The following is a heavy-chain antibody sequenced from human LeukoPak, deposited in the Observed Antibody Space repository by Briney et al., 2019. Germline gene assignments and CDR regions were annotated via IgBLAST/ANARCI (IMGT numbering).Heavy chain of an antibody. Sequence: ASVKVSCKASGYTFTGYYMHWVRQAPGQGLEWMGWINPNSGGTNYAQKFQGRVTMTRNTSISTAYMELSSLRSEDTAVYYCARGRWSAAGRDRLNYYFDYWGQGTLVTVSS. D-gene: IGHD6-13*01. CDR1: GYTFTGYY. J-gene: IGHJ4*02. CDR3: ARGRWSAAGRDRLNYYFDY. CDR2: INPNSGGT. V-gene: IGHV1-2*02.